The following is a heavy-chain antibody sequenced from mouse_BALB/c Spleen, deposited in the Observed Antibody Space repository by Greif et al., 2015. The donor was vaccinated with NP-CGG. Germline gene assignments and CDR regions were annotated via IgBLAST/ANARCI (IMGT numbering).Heavy chain of an antibody. J-gene: IGHJ4*01. V-gene: IGHV3-6*02. D-gene: IGHD3-1*01. CDR2: ISYDGSN. CDR1: GYSITSGYY. CDR3: ANLGLGMDY. Sequence: EVQLQESGPGLVKPSQSLSLTCSVTGYSITSGYYWNWIRQFPGNKLEWMGYISYDGSNNYNPSLKNRISITRDTSKNQFFLKLNSVTTEDTATYYCANLGLGMDYWGQGTSVTVSS.